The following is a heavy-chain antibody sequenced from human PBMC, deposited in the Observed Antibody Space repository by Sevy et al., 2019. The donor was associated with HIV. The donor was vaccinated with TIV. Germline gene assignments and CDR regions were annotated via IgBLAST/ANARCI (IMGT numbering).Heavy chain of an antibody. D-gene: IGHD3-22*01. CDR2: IYPGDSET. Sequence: GESLKISCKGSGYSFTNYWIGWVRQMPWKGLEWMRIIYPGDSETRYSPSFQGQVTISADKSISTAYLQWSSLKASDTAMYYCARPKSEAPMIDPGAFDIWGQGTVVTVSS. CDR1: GYSFTNYW. J-gene: IGHJ3*02. V-gene: IGHV5-51*01. CDR3: ARPKSEAPMIDPGAFDI.